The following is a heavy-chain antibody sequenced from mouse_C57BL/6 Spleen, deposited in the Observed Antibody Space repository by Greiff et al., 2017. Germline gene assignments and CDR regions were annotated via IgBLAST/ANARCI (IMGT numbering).Heavy chain of an antibody. Sequence: EVKLQESGPGLVKPSQSLSLTCSVTGYSITSGYYWNWIRQFPGNKLEWMGYISYDGSNNYNPSLKNRISITRDTSKNQFFLKLNSVTTEDTATYYCARDIYYDYDDYYAMDYWGQGTSVTVSS. CDR1: GYSITSGYY. D-gene: IGHD2-4*01. CDR2: ISYDGSN. J-gene: IGHJ4*01. CDR3: ARDIYYDYDDYYAMDY. V-gene: IGHV3-6*01.